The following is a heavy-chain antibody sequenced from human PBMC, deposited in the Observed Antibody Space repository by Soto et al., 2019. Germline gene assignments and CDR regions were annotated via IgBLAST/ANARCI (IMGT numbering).Heavy chain of an antibody. CDR1: GYRFTSYW. Sequence: EVQLVQSGAEVKKPGESLRISCKGSGYRFTSYWINWVRQMPGKGLEWMGRIDPSDSYTNYSPSFQGHVTISADKSISTAYLQWSSLKASDTAMYYCARRHSSSSEFDPWGQGTLVTVSS. D-gene: IGHD6-13*01. CDR2: IDPSDSYT. J-gene: IGHJ5*02. CDR3: ARRHSSSSEFDP. V-gene: IGHV5-10-1*01.